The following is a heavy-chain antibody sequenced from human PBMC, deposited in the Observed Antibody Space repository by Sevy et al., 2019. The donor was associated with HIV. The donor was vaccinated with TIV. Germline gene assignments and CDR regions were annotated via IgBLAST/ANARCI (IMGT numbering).Heavy chain of an antibody. Sequence: SETLSLTCTVSGVSIINNNYFWGWIRQPPGKGLEWIGAIYYTGSTYYNSSLNSRITISIDTSRGQFSLDLRSVTAADTAVYYCARHFGGGGKRGLDVWGQGTTVTVSS. J-gene: IGHJ6*02. CDR3: ARHFGGGGKRGLDV. CDR2: IYYTGST. CDR1: GVSIINNNYF. D-gene: IGHD3-10*01. V-gene: IGHV4-39*01.